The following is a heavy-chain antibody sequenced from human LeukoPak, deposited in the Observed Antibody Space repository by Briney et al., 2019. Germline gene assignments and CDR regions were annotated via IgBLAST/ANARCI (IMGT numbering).Heavy chain of an antibody. V-gene: IGHV1-46*01. D-gene: IGHD2-15*01. Sequence: ASVKVSCKASGYTFTSYYMHWVRQAPGQGLEWMGIINPSSGSTSYAQKFQGRVTMTRDTSTSTVYMELSSLRSEDTAVYYCARDADTVVVVAATRYYFDYWGQGTLVTVSS. J-gene: IGHJ4*02. CDR2: INPSSGST. CDR3: ARDADTVVVVAATRYYFDY. CDR1: GYTFTSYY.